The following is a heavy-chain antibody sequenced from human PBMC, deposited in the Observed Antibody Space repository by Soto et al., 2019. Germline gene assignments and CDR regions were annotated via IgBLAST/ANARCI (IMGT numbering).Heavy chain of an antibody. J-gene: IGHJ4*02. CDR3: ARGIECSSSSRDY. CDR2: INPSGGST. CDR1: GDTFTSYY. D-gene: IGHD6-6*01. V-gene: IGHV1-46*03. Sequence: GASVKVCCKSPGDTFTSYYMHWVRHAPGQGLEWMGIINPSGGSTSYAQKFQGRVTMTRDTSTSTVYMELSSLRSEDTAVYYCARGIECSSSSRDYWGQGTLVTVSS.